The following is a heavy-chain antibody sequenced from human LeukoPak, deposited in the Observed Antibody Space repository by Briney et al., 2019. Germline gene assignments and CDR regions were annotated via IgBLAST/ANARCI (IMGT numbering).Heavy chain of an antibody. Sequence: ASVKVSCKVSGCTLRDVPMHWVRQLPGRGLEWMGGFDPDTVETMYPHRFQDRVIMTEDPSTGTAYMELSSLTSEDTAVYYCTVARAHGGILLYNWFDPWGQGTLVTVSS. CDR2: FDPDTVET. D-gene: IGHD2-15*01. CDR1: GCTLRDVP. CDR3: TVARAHGGILLYNWFDP. J-gene: IGHJ5*02. V-gene: IGHV1-24*01.